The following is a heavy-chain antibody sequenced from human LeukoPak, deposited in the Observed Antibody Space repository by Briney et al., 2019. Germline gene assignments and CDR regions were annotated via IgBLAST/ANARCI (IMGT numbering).Heavy chain of an antibody. CDR3: ARDGGFGELSP. J-gene: IGHJ4*02. Sequence: GGSLRLSCAASGFIFSRYEMNWVRQAPGKGLVWVSYISSSGDTIYYADSVKGRFTIPRDNAKNSLYLQMNSLRAEDTAVYYCARDGGFGELSPWGQGTLLTVSS. CDR2: ISSSGDTI. CDR1: GFIFSRYE. D-gene: IGHD3-10*01. V-gene: IGHV3-48*03.